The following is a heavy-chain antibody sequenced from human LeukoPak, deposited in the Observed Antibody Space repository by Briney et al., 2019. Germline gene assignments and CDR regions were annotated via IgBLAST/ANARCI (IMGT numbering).Heavy chain of an antibody. V-gene: IGHV1-2*02. Sequence: ASVKVSCKASGYTFSGYYMHWVRQAPGQGLEWMGWVNPNSGGTNCAQKFQGRVTMTRDTSISTAYMELIRLRSADTAMYYCARVGRAFTARSSFFDYWGQGTLVTVSS. CDR3: ARVGRAFTARSSFFDY. CDR1: GYTFSGYY. D-gene: IGHD6-6*01. CDR2: VNPNSGGT. J-gene: IGHJ4*02.